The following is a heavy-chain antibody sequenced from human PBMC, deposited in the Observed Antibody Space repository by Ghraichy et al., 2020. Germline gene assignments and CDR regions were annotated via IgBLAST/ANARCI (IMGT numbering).Heavy chain of an antibody. J-gene: IGHJ6*02. CDR2: VDPSTGGT. V-gene: IGHV1-2*02. CDR3: ARDDDRDTIPRKDGLDV. Sequence: ASVKVSCKASTYTFTDYYIHWVRQAPGQGLEWMGWVDPSTGGTRFAQKFQGRVSMTRDTSIYTAYMELSRLTSDDTAMYYCARDDDRDTIPRKDGLDVWGQGTTVTVSS. D-gene: IGHD3-3*01. CDR1: TYTFTDYY.